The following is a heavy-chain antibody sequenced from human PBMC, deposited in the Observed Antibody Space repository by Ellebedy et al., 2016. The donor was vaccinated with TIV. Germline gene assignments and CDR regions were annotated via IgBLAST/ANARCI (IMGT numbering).Heavy chain of an antibody. J-gene: IGHJ4*02. Sequence: GESLKISXAASGFTFSSYWMHWVRQAPGRGLVWASRINTDGSTTTYADSVKGRFTISRDNSKNTLYLQMNSLRAEDTAVYYCAKDLDYGDGYWGQGTLVTVSS. D-gene: IGHD4-17*01. V-gene: IGHV3-74*01. CDR3: AKDLDYGDGY. CDR2: INTDGSTT. CDR1: GFTFSSYW.